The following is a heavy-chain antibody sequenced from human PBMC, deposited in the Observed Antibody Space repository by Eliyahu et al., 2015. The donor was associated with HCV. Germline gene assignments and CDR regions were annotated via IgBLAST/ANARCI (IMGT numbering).Heavy chain of an antibody. CDR3: TRGRYXDSSNYHFDY. V-gene: IGHV4-4*07. CDR1: GGSISXDY. J-gene: IGHJ4*02. CDR2: IYNSGTT. D-gene: IGHD3-9*01. Sequence: QVQLQESGPGLVKPPETLSLTCPXSGGSISXDYWNWIRQPAGKALEWXGGIYNSGTTNYNPSLKSRVTMSLDSSKXQFSLRLSSXTXADTAVYYCTRGRYXDSSNYHFDYWGQGTPVTVSS.